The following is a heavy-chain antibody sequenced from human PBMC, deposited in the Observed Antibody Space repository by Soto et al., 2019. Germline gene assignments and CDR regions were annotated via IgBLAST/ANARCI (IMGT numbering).Heavy chain of an antibody. V-gene: IGHV5-51*01. CDR2: IYPGDSDT. CDR1: GYRFSSYW. D-gene: IGHD3-16*01. CDR3: ARQGSNGAYYYYGMDV. Sequence: GESLKISCKGSGYRFSSYWIAWVRQMPGEGLEWMGIIYPGDSDTRYSPSFEGQVTISADKSNSTAYLQWSSLKASDNAMYYCARQGSNGAYYYYGMDVWGQGTTVTVSS. J-gene: IGHJ6*02.